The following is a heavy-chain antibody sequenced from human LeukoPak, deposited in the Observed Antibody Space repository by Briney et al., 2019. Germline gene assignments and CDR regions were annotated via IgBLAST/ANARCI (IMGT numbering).Heavy chain of an antibody. CDR3: ARDSHWAFDY. CDR1: GFTFSSYS. Sequence: PGGSLRLSCAASGFTFSSYSMNWVRQAPGKGLEWVSFISSSSSYIYYADSVKGRFTISRDNAKNSLYLQMNSLRAGDTAVYYCARDSHWAFDYWGQGTLVTVSS. J-gene: IGHJ4*02. CDR2: ISSSSSYI. V-gene: IGHV3-21*01. D-gene: IGHD7-27*01.